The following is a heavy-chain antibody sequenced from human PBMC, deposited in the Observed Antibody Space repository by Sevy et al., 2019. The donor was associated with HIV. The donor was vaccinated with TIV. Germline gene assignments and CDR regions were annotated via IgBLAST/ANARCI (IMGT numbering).Heavy chain of an antibody. CDR3: AKGSYDSSGYYPPLFDY. D-gene: IGHD3-22*01. CDR2: ISGSGGST. Sequence: GGSLRLSCAASGFTFSSYAMSWVRQAPGKGLEWVSAISGSGGSTYYADSVKGRFTISRDNSKNTLYLQMNSLRAEYTAVYYCAKGSYDSSGYYPPLFDYWGQGTLVTVSS. J-gene: IGHJ4*02. CDR1: GFTFSSYA. V-gene: IGHV3-23*01.